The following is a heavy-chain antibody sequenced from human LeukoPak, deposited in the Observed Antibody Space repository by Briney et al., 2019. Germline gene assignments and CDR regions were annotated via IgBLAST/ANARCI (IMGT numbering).Heavy chain of an antibody. V-gene: IGHV3-21*01. CDR2: ISRTSSYI. J-gene: IGHJ4*02. CDR3: ARDLISMFDY. Sequence: WVSSISRTSSYIYYADSVKGRFTISRDNAKNSLYLQMNSLRAEDTAVYYCARDLISMFDYWGQGTLVTVSS. D-gene: IGHD2/OR15-2a*01.